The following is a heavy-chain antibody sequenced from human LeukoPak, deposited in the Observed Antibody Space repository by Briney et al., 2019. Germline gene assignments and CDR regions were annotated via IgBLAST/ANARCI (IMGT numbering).Heavy chain of an antibody. V-gene: IGHV3-73*01. Sequence: GGSLRLSCAASGYIFSDSTVHWVRQASGTGLEWVGRIRSKANNYATAYATSVQGRFTLSRDDSKNTAYLQMNSLKIEDTAVYYCIRGATSGSYYGFDVWGQGATVTV. CDR3: IRGATSGSYYGFDV. CDR1: GYIFSDST. J-gene: IGHJ6*02. D-gene: IGHD4/OR15-4a*01. CDR2: IRSKANNYAT.